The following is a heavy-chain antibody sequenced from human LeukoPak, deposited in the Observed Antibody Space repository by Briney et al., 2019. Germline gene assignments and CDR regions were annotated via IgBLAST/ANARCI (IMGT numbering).Heavy chain of an antibody. CDR2: ISSSGSTI. D-gene: IGHD1-26*01. J-gene: IGHJ4*02. Sequence: GGSLRLSCAASGFIFSDYYMSWIRQAPGKGLEWVSYISSSGSTIYYADSVKGRFTISRDNAKDSLYLQMNSLRAEDTAVYYCARDQWYSGSYYFDYWGQGTLVTVSS. CDR3: ARDQWYSGSYYFDY. V-gene: IGHV3-11*01. CDR1: GFIFSDYY.